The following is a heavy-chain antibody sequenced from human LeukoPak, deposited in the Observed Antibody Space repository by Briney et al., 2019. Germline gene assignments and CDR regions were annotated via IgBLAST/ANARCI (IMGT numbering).Heavy chain of an antibody. CDR3: ATDSPWSGGWEPTNDAFDI. J-gene: IGHJ3*02. CDR2: FDPEDGET. Sequence: ASVKVSCKVSGYTLTELSMHWVRQAPGKGLEWMGGFDPEDGETIYAQKFQGRVTMTEDTSTDTAYMELSSLRSEDTAVYYCATDSPWSGGWEPTNDAFDIWGQGTMVTVSS. CDR1: GYTLTELS. V-gene: IGHV1-24*01. D-gene: IGHD1-26*01.